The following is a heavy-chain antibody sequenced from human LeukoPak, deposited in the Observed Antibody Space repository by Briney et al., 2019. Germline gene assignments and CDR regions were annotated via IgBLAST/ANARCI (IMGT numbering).Heavy chain of an antibody. CDR1: GFTFSSYA. CDR2: LSFDGTIT. CDR3: ARDSTYYYDSGSSGPHYFGY. J-gene: IGHJ4*02. Sequence: HSGGSLRLSCAASGFTFSSYALHWVRQAPGKGLEWVAVLSFDGTITYYADSVKGRFTISRDNSKNTLYLQLNSLRAEDTAVYYCARDSTYYYDSGSSGPHYFGYWGQRTLVTVSS. V-gene: IGHV3-30*04. D-gene: IGHD3-10*01.